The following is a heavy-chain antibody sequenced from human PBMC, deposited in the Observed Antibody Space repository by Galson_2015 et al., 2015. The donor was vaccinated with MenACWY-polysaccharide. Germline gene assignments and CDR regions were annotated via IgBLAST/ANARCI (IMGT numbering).Heavy chain of an antibody. J-gene: IGHJ4*02. D-gene: IGHD3-10*01. CDR3: ARRLPVEGILDF. CDR2: IYPGDSDT. V-gene: IGHV5-51*01. Sequence: QSGAEVKKPGESLTISCKASGYSFTNYWIGWVRQMPGKGLEWMGIIYPGDSDTRYSPSFQGQVTMSADKSISTAYLQWSSLKASDTAMYYCARRLPVEGILDFWGQGTLVTVSS. CDR1: GYSFTNYW.